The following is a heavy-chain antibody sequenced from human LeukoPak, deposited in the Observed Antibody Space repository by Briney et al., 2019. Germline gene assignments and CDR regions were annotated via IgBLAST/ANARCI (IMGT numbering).Heavy chain of an antibody. CDR3: ARDVNGDFWSRYYTIRLGY. CDR2: IIPIFGTA. V-gene: IGHV1-69*13. CDR1: GGTFSSYA. D-gene: IGHD3-3*01. Sequence: EASVKVSCKASGGTFSSYAISWVRQAPGQGLEWMGGIIPIFGTANYAQKFQGRVTITADESTSTAYMELSSLRSEDTAVYYCARDVNGDFWSRYYTIRLGYWGQGTLVTVSS. J-gene: IGHJ4*02.